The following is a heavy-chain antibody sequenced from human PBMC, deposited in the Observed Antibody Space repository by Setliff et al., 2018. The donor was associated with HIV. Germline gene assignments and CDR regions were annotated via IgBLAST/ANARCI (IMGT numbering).Heavy chain of an antibody. J-gene: IGHJ4*02. Sequence: PSETLSLTCAVSGGSISSYYWTWIRQHPGKGLEWIGYIHNTGSTYHSPSLESRVTISIDTSKNQFSLKLSSVTAADTAVYFCARGRGSSSSWPIDYWGQGTLVTVSS. CDR1: GGSISSYY. D-gene: IGHD6-13*01. CDR3: ARGRGSSSSWPIDY. V-gene: IGHV4-31*11. CDR2: IHNTGST.